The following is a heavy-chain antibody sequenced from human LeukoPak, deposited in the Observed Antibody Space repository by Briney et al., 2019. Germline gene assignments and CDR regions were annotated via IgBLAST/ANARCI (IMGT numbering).Heavy chain of an antibody. J-gene: IGHJ4*02. CDR3: ARGTIAAAGIDY. Sequence: PGGSLRLSCAASGFTFSSCSMHWVRQAPGKGLVWVSRIKGDGSSISYADSVKGRFTIFRDNAKNTLFLQMDSLRAEDTAVYYCARGTIAAAGIDYWGQGTLVTVSS. CDR1: GFTFSSCS. CDR2: IKGDGSSI. D-gene: IGHD6-13*01. V-gene: IGHV3-74*01.